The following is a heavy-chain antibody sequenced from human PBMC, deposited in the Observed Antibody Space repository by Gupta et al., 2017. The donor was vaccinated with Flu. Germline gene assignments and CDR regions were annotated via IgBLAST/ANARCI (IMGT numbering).Heavy chain of an antibody. CDR3: GREAEVLGVGLEVDA. Sequence: SRSYSMTWCGQAPGKDLEGVIARNRISNDISYEDDVNGQVTVSRENAKTLRYQKMNSLRVYDKAVYYCGREAEVLGVGLEVDAWGQGTLVTVSS. J-gene: IGHJ5*02. D-gene: IGHD3-3*01. CDR2: RNRISNDI. CDR1: SRSYS. V-gene: IGHV3-21*01.